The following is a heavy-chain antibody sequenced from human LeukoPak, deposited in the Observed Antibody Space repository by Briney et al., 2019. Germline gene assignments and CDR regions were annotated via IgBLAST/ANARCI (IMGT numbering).Heavy chain of an antibody. V-gene: IGHV3-7*01. CDR2: IKQDSSTR. J-gene: IGHJ3*01. CDR1: GFTFSSYW. CDR3: VKEGYGFDV. Sequence: PGGSLRLSCAASGFTFSSYWMKWVRQTPGKGLEWVANIKQDSSTRNYLDSVRGRFTISRDNANNSVYLQMNSLRTEDTAVYYCVKEGYGFDVWGQGTMVTVSS.